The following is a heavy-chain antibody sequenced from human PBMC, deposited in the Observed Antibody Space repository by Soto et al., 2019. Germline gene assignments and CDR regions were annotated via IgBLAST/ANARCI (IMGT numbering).Heavy chain of an antibody. V-gene: IGHV4-61*03. Sequence: QVQLQESGPGLVKPSETLSLTCSVSGGSVSNASFYWTWIRQAPGTGLECIGYIFYTGVTNYNPSLSSRVTISLDTSKHHFSLKLNSMSAADTAVYYCVRVLDSSWYADLWGRGTLVTVSS. CDR2: IFYTGVT. J-gene: IGHJ2*01. CDR1: GGSVSNASFY. D-gene: IGHD3-22*01. CDR3: VRVLDSSWYADL.